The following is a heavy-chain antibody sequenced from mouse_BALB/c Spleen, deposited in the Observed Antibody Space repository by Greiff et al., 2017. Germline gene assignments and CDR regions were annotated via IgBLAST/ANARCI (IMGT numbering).Heavy chain of an antibody. D-gene: IGHD4-1*01. Sequence: QVQLQQSGPGLVAPSQCLSITCTVSGFSLASYCVYWVRQPPGRDLVWLRMIWGGGSTDHNSPLKSRLSISKDNSKSQVFLKMNSLQTDDTAMYYCNQNGNSYYAMDYWGQGTSVTVSS. V-gene: IGHV2-6-4*01. CDR2: IWGGGST. J-gene: IGHJ4*01. CDR1: GFSLASYC. CDR3: NQNGNSYYAMDY.